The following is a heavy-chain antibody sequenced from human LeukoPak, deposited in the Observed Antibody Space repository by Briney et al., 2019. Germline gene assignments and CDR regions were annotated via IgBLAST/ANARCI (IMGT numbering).Heavy chain of an antibody. CDR3: AKALIRITMIVVADDAFDI. J-gene: IGHJ3*02. V-gene: IGHV3-23*01. CDR1: GFTFSSYA. D-gene: IGHD3-22*01. CDR2: ISGSGGST. Sequence: GGSLRLSCAASGFTFSSYAMSWVRQAPGQGLEWVSAISGSGGSTYYAHSVKARFTISRDNSKNTLYLQMNSLRAEDTGVYYCAKALIRITMIVVADDAFDIWGQGTMVTVSS.